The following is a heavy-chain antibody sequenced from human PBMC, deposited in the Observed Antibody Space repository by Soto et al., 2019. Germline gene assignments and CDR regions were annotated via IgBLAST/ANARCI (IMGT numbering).Heavy chain of an antibody. Sequence: ASVKVSCKASGYTFTGYYMHWVRQAPGQGLEWMGWINPNSGGTNYAQKFQGRVTMTRDTSISTAYMELRSLRSDDTAVYYCARVGLQRDYYYYGMDVWGQGTTVTVSS. J-gene: IGHJ6*02. D-gene: IGHD4-4*01. CDR1: GYTFTGYY. CDR3: ARVGLQRDYYYYGMDV. CDR2: INPNSGGT. V-gene: IGHV1-2*02.